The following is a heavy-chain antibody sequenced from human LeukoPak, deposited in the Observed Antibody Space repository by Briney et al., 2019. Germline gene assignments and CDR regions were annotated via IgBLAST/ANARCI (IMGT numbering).Heavy chain of an antibody. D-gene: IGHD3-9*01. CDR2: IYPGDSDT. CDR1: GYSFSSYW. CDR3: ARLPISAMSAFDI. Sequence: GGSLKISCKGSGYSFSSYWSGWVGQMPGKGLEGWGIIYPGDSDTRYSPSFQGQVTISADKSISTAYLQWSSLKASDTAMYYCARLPISAMSAFDIWGQGTMVTVSS. J-gene: IGHJ3*02. V-gene: IGHV5-51*01.